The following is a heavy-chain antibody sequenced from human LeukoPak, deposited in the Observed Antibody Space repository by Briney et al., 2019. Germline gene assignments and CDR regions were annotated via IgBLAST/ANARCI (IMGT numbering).Heavy chain of an antibody. J-gene: IGHJ4*02. Sequence: ASVKVSCKASGYTFTTYDITWVRQATGQGLEWMGWMNPNSGNTAYAQKFQGRVTITRNTSISTAYMEFSSLRSEDTAVYYCAREDYYDSGSNDYWGQGTLVTVSS. V-gene: IGHV1-8*03. CDR1: GYTFTTYD. CDR2: MNPNSGNT. CDR3: AREDYYDSGSNDY. D-gene: IGHD3-22*01.